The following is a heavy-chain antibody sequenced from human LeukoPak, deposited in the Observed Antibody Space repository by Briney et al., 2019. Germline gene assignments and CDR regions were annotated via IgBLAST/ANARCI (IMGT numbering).Heavy chain of an antibody. D-gene: IGHD1-26*01. J-gene: IGHJ4*02. CDR1: GFTFSNHA. V-gene: IGHV3-13*01. Sequence: GGSLRLACATSGFTFSNHAMHWVRQASGKGLEWVSAIGTAGDTFYPGSVKGRFTISRENAKNSLSLQMNSLRAEDTAVYYCVRQQTPHGNFDYWGQGTLVTVSS. CDR2: IGTAGDT. CDR3: VRQQTPHGNFDY.